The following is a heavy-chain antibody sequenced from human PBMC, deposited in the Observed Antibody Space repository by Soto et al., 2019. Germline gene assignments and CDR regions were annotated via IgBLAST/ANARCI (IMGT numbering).Heavy chain of an antibody. J-gene: IGHJ4*02. CDR1: GFTFSDYA. V-gene: IGHV3-23*01. CDR2: TSGSGSST. D-gene: IGHD3-10*01. Sequence: EVQLLESGGGLVQPGGSLRVSCAASGFTFSDYAMSWVRQAPGKGLEWVSATSGSGSSTYYADSVKGRFTISRDNSKNTLYLQMNSLRAEDTAVYYCAKVMVRGVTLTAIDYWGQGTLVTVSS. CDR3: AKVMVRGVTLTAIDY.